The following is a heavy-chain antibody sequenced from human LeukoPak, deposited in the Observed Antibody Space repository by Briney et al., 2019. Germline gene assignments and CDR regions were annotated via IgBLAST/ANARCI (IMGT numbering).Heavy chain of an antibody. CDR3: TRDTFGARDS. CDR2: INEDGSST. CDR1: VYTFSAYW. V-gene: IGHV3-74*01. J-gene: IGHJ4*02. Sequence: GGSLRLSCAASVYTFSAYWMYWIRQGPGKGLLWVSRINEDGSSTSYADSVRGRFTISRDNAKNTLYLQMNSLRAEDTAVYYCTRDTFGARDSWGQGTLVTVSS. D-gene: IGHD3-10*01.